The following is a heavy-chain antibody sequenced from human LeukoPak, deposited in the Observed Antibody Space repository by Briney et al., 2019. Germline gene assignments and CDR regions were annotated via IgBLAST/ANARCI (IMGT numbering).Heavy chain of an antibody. CDR1: GFTFGDYG. CDR2: TRGKAYGGTT. J-gene: IGHJ4*02. V-gene: IGHV3-49*04. CDR3: ARVLDRSYYFSWVPDY. D-gene: IGHD1-26*01. Sequence: GGSLRLSCTASGFTFGDYGMSWVRQAPGKGLEWVGRTRGKAYGGTTEYAASVKGRFTISRDDSKSSACLQMNSLKTEDTAVYYCARVLDRSYYFSWVPDYWGQGTLVTVSS.